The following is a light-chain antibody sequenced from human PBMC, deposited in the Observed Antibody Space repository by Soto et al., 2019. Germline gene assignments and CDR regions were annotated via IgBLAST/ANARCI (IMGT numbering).Light chain of an antibody. Sequence: QSALTQPASVSGSPGQSITISCTGTSSDVGGYNYVSWYQQHPGKAPKLMIYEVSNRPSGVSNRFSGSKSGNTASLTISGLQAEDEADYYGSSYTDRKNLVFGTGTKVTAL. J-gene: IGLJ1*01. CDR1: SSDVGGYNY. CDR2: EVS. CDR3: SSYTDRKNLV. V-gene: IGLV2-14*01.